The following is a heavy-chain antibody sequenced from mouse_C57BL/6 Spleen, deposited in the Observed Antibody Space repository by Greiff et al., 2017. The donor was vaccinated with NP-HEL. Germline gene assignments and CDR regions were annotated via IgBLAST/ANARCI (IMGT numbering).Heavy chain of an antibody. V-gene: IGHV1-18*01. CDR1: GYTFTDYN. D-gene: IGHD1-1*01. J-gene: IGHJ4*01. CDR3: ARRRYYGSSPYYAMDY. Sequence: EVQLQQSGPELVKPGASVKIPCKASGYTFTDYNMDWVKQSHGKSLEWIGDINPNNGGTIYNQKFKGKATLTVDKSSSTAYMELRSLTSEDTAVYSCARRRYYGSSPYYAMDYWGQGTSVTVSS. CDR2: INPNNGGT.